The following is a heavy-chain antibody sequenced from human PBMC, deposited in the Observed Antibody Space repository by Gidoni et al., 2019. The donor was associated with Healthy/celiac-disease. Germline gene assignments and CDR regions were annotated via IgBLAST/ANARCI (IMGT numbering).Heavy chain of an antibody. CDR2: IYHSGST. CDR3: ARGGYYYGSGSYYNVYWFDP. J-gene: IGHJ5*02. Sequence: QVQLQESGPGLVKPSGTLSLTCAVSGGSISSSNWWSWVRQPPGKGLEWIGEIYHSGSTNYNPSLKSRVTISVDKSKNQFSLKLSSVTAADTAVYYCARGGYYYGSGSYYNVYWFDPWGQGTLVTVSS. V-gene: IGHV4-4*02. CDR1: GGSISSSNW. D-gene: IGHD3-10*01.